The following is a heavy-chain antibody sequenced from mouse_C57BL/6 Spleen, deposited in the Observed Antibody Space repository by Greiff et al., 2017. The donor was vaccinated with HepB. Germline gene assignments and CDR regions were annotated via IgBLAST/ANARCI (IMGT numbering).Heavy chain of an antibody. D-gene: IGHD2-10*01. CDR3: ASVGAYFAWFAY. CDR2: INPNNGGT. CDR1: GYTFTDYN. Sequence: EVQLQESGPELVKPGASVKIPCKASGYTFTDYNMDWVKQSHGKSLEWIGDINPNNGGTIYNQKFKGKATLTVDKSSSTAYMELRSLTSEDTAVYYCASVGAYFAWFAYWGQGTLVTVSA. J-gene: IGHJ3*01. V-gene: IGHV1-18*01.